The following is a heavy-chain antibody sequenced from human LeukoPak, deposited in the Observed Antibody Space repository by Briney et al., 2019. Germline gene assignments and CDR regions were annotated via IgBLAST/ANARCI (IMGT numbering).Heavy chain of an antibody. CDR2: ISGSGGST. CDR1: GFTFSSYA. V-gene: IGHV3-23*01. Sequence: PGGSLRLSCAASGFTFSSYAMSWVRQAPGKGLEWVSAISGSGGSTYYADSVKGRFTISRDNSKNTLYLQMNSLRAEDTAVYYCAKIPDYYDSSGYYYEGFDYWGQGTLVTVSS. CDR3: AKIPDYYDSSGYYYEGFDY. J-gene: IGHJ4*02. D-gene: IGHD3-22*01.